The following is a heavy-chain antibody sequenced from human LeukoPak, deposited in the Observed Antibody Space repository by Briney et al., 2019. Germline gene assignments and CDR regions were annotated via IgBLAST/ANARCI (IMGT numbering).Heavy chain of an antibody. CDR3: ARGRHCSSTSCYKFGGMIDY. CDR1: GFTFSSYG. D-gene: IGHD2-2*02. Sequence: SGGSLRLSCAASGFTFSSYGMHWVRQAPGEGLEWVAVIWYDGSNKYYADSVKGRFTISRDNSKNTLYLQMNSLRAEDTAVYYCARGRHCSSTSCYKFGGMIDYWGQGTLVTVSS. J-gene: IGHJ4*02. CDR2: IWYDGSNK. V-gene: IGHV3-33*01.